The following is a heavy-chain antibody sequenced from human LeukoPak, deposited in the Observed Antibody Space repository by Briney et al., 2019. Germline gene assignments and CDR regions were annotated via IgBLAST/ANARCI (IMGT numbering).Heavy chain of an antibody. Sequence: ASVKVSCKASGYTFTTYYMHWVRQAPGQGLEWMGWINPNSGGTNYAQTFQGRVTMTRDPSISTSYMELSRLTSDDTAVYYCARGIGSGSYGRFDPWGQGTLVTVSS. CDR1: GYTFTTYY. V-gene: IGHV1-2*02. CDR3: ARGIGSGSYGRFDP. J-gene: IGHJ5*02. CDR2: INPNSGGT. D-gene: IGHD3-10*01.